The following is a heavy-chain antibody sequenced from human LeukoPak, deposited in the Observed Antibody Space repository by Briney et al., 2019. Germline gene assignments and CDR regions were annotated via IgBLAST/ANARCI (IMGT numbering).Heavy chain of an antibody. J-gene: IGHJ4*02. CDR3: ARSGRKVREVMGYYFDY. Sequence: ASVKVSCKASGYTFTSYDINWVRQATGQGLEWMGWMNPNSGNTGYAQKFQGRVTMTRNTSISTAYMELSSLRSEDTAVYYCARSGRKVREVMGYYFDYWGQGTLVTVSS. V-gene: IGHV1-8*01. CDR2: MNPNSGNT. D-gene: IGHD3-10*01. CDR1: GYTFTSYD.